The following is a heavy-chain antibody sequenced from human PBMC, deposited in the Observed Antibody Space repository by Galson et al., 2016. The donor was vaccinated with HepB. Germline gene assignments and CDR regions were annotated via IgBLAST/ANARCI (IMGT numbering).Heavy chain of an antibody. CDR3: ASMNGTTPGGY. CDR2: IYSGGST. Sequence: LRPSCAASGFTVSNNYMSWVRQAPGKGLEWVSLIYSGGSTYYADSVKGRFTISRDNSKNTLYLQMNSLRAEDTAVYYCASMNGTTPGGYWGQGTLVTVSS. D-gene: IGHD1-1*01. J-gene: IGHJ4*02. CDR1: GFTVSNNY. V-gene: IGHV3-53*01.